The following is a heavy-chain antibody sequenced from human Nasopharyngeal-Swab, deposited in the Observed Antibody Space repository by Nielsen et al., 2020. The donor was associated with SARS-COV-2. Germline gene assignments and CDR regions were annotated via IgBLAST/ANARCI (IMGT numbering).Heavy chain of an antibody. CDR1: GYRFNSYG. CDR2: IGVYNGNI. Sequence: ASVKVSCKASGYRFNSYGISWVRQAPGQGLEWMGWIGVYNGNIKYAPRVQGRVTMTADTSTSIVNMELRGLRSDDTAVYYCARDGFYDFWSGYGGDDFYGMDVWGQGTTVTATS. J-gene: IGHJ6*02. V-gene: IGHV1-18*01. D-gene: IGHD3-3*01. CDR3: ARDGFYDFWSGYGGDDFYGMDV.